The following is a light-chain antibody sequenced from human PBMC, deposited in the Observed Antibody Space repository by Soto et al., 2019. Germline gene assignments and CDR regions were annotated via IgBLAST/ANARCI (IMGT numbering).Light chain of an antibody. CDR3: QVWDGNTVV. J-gene: IGLJ2*01. V-gene: IGLV3-9*01. CDR2: RDS. Sequence: SYELTQPLSVSVALGQTARITCGGTYIGSKNAHWYQQKPGQAPLLVIYRDSNRPSGITERFSGSNSGNTATLTISRAQAGDEADYYCQVWDGNTVVFGGGTKLTVL. CDR1: YIGSKN.